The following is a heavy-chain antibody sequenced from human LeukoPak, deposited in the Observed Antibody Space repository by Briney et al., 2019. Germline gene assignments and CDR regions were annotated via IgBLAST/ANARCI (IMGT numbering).Heavy chain of an antibody. V-gene: IGHV3-7*01. CDR2: IHKDGSEK. Sequence: GGSLRLSCAASGFTFTSYWMTWVRQTPEKGLEWVATIHKDGSEKYYVDSVKGRFTISRDNAKNSLSLQMNSLRDEDTALYYCARATYSVFAFDIWGQGTMVSVS. CDR1: GFTFTSYW. J-gene: IGHJ3*02. CDR3: ARATYSVFAFDI. D-gene: IGHD2-15*01.